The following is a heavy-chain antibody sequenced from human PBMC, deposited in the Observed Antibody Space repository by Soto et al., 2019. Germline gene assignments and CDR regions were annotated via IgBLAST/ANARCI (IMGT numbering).Heavy chain of an antibody. CDR1: GYTFTGDY. Sequence: ASVKVSCKASGYTFTGDYMHWVRQAPGQGLEWMGWINPNSGGTNYAQKFQGRVTMTRDTSISTAYMELSRLRSDDKAVYYCERVRSVVVTDNDYWGQGTLVTVSS. CDR2: INPNSGGT. V-gene: IGHV1-2*02. J-gene: IGHJ4*02. D-gene: IGHD2-21*02. CDR3: ERVRSVVVTDNDY.